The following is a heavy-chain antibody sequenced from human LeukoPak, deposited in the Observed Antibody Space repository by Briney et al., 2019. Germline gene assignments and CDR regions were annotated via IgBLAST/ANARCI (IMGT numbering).Heavy chain of an antibody. CDR1: GFTFSDYH. V-gene: IGHV3-11*01. CDR3: ARKAREGPIDY. Sequence: GGSLRLSCAASGFTFSDYHMSWIRQAPGKGLEWVSYISSSGSTIYYADSVKGRFTISRDNAKNSLYLQMNSLRAEDTAVYYCARKAREGPIDYWGQGTLVTVSS. CDR2: ISSSGSTI. J-gene: IGHJ4*02.